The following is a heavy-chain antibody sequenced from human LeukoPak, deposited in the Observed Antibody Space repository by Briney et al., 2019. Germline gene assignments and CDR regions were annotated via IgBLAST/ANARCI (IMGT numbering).Heavy chain of an antibody. J-gene: IGHJ4*02. CDR3: AGSSSWGALYYFDY. Sequence: SETLSLTCTVSGGSISSSSYYWGWIRQPPGKGLEWIGSIHYSRSTYYNPSLKSRVTISVDTSKNQSSLKLSSVTAADTAVYYCAGSSSWGALYYFDYWGQGTLVTVSS. CDR1: GGSISSSSYY. V-gene: IGHV4-39*01. D-gene: IGHD6-13*01. CDR2: IHYSRST.